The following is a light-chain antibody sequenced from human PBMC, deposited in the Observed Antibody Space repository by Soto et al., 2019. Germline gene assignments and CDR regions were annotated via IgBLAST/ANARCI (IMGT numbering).Light chain of an antibody. V-gene: IGKV3-20*01. CDR1: QSVSNNY. CDR3: QQYGSSGT. Sequence: EIVFTQSPGTLSLSPGERATLSCSASQSVSNNYLAWCQQKPGQAPRLLIYGASNRATGIPDRFSGSGSGTDFTLTISRLEPEDFAVYYCQQYGSSGTFGQGTKVDIK. J-gene: IGKJ1*01. CDR2: GAS.